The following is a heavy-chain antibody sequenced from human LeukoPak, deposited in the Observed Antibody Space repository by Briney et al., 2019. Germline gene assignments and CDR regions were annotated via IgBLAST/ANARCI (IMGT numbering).Heavy chain of an antibody. V-gene: IGHV3-13*01. CDR3: VRGAYCGGDCYPPYYFDY. Sequence: GGSLRLSCAASGFTFSSHDMHWVRQATGKGLEWVSAIGTAGDTYYPGSVKGRFTISRENAKNSLYLQMNSLRAGDTAVYYCVRGAYCGGDCYPPYYFDYWGQGTLVTVSS. D-gene: IGHD2-21*02. J-gene: IGHJ4*02. CDR1: GFTFSSHD. CDR2: IGTAGDT.